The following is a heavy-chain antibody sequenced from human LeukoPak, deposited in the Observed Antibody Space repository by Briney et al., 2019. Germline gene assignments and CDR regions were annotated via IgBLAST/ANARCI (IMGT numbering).Heavy chain of an antibody. D-gene: IGHD4-17*01. CDR1: GYTFTSYY. V-gene: IGHV1-46*01. CDR3: ARDRTATVTIGRPQKYYYGMDV. Sequence: ASVKVSCKASGYTFTSYYMHWVRQAPGQGLEWMGIINPSGGSTSYAQKFQGRVTMTRDTSTGTVYMELSSLRSEDTAVYYCARDRTATVTIGRPQKYYYGMDVWGQGTTVTVSS. CDR2: INPSGGST. J-gene: IGHJ6*02.